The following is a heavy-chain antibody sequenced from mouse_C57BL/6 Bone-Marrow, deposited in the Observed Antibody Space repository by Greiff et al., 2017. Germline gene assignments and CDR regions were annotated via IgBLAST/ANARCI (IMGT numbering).Heavy chain of an antibody. J-gene: IGHJ1*03. D-gene: IGHD4-1*01. V-gene: IGHV5-16*01. CDR2: INYDGSST. Sequence: EVQLQESEGGLVQPGSSMKLSCTASGFTFSDYYMAWVRQVPEKGLEWVANINYDGSSTYYLDSLKSRFIISRDNAKNILYLQMSSLKSEDTATYYCARDWDDWYFDVWGTGTTVTVSS. CDR1: GFTFSDYY. CDR3: ARDWDDWYFDV.